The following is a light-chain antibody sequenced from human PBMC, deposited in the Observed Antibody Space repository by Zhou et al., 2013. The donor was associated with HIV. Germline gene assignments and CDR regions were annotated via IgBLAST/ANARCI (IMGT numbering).Light chain of an antibody. CDR2: DAS. V-gene: IGKV3-15*01. Sequence: IVMTQSPATLSVSPGERATLSCRASQSVRSYLAWYQQKPGQAPRLLISDASTRATGVPARFSGSGSGTEFTLTINSLQSEDFALYYCQQYSSWPPVTFGGGTKVEIK. CDR3: QQYSSWPPVT. CDR1: QSVRSY. J-gene: IGKJ4*01.